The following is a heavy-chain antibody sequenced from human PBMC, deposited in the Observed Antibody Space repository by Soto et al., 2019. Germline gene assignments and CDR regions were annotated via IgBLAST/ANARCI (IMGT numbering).Heavy chain of an antibody. CDR1: GFTFSSYG. CDR2: ISYDGSNK. D-gene: IGHD5-18*01. J-gene: IGHJ4*02. CDR3: AKCIFPGGYGYADVDY. Sequence: GGSLRLSCAASGFTFSSYGMHWVRQAPGKGLEWVAVISYDGSNKYYADSVKGRFTISRDNSKNTLYLQMNSLRAEDTAVYYCAKCIFPGGYGYADVDYWGQGTLVTVSS. V-gene: IGHV3-30*18.